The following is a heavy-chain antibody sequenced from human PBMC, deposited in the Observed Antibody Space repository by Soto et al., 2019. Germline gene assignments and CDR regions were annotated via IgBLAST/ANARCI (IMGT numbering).Heavy chain of an antibody. CDR2: ISYSGST. V-gene: IGHV4-59*01. Sequence: PSETLSLTCTVSGGSMSSYYWSWIRQPPGKGLERIGYISYSGSTNYNPSLKSRVNMSVDTSKNQFSLKLSSVTAVDTAVYYCARVRSYGPYYFDYLGQGTLVTVSS. D-gene: IGHD3-16*01. J-gene: IGHJ4*02. CDR1: GGSMSSYY. CDR3: ARVRSYGPYYFDY.